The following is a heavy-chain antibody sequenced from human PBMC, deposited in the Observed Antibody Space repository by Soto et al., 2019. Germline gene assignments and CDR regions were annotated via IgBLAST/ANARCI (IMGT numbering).Heavy chain of an antibody. CDR3: ARVGRIQLWLRRNYFDY. V-gene: IGHV4-34*01. CDR2: INHSGST. Sequence: SETLSLTCAVYGGSFSGYYWSWIRQPPGKGLEWIGEINHSGSTNYNPSLKSRVTISVDTSKNQFSLKLSSVTAADTAVYYCARVGRIQLWLRRNYFDYWGQGTLVTVSS. CDR1: GGSFSGYY. D-gene: IGHD5-18*01. J-gene: IGHJ4*02.